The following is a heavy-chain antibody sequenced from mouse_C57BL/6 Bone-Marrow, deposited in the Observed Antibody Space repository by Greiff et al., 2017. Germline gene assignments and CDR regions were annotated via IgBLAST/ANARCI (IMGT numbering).Heavy chain of an antibody. J-gene: IGHJ3*01. CDR2: IDPSDSYT. CDR3: AWARYGLSAY. D-gene: IGHD1-1*01. CDR1: GYTFTSYW. V-gene: IGHV1-69*01. Sequence: VQLKQPGAELVMPGASVKLSCKASGYTFTSYWMHWVKQRPGQGLEWIGEIDPSDSYTNYNQKFKGKSTLTVDKSSSTAYMQLSSLTSEDSEVSFCAWARYGLSAYWGQGTLLTVSA.